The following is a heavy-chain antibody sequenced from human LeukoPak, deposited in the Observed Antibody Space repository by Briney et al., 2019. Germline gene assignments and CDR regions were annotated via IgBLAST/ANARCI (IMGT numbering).Heavy chain of an antibody. J-gene: IGHJ4*02. CDR1: VGTLSSYA. V-gene: IGHV1-69*05. CDR2: IIPIFGTA. D-gene: IGHD6-13*01. CDR3: ARGRSIAAAGNYFDY. Sequence: GAAVTVSCKASVGTLSSYAISWVRQAPGQGREWMGGIIPIFGTANYAQKFQGRDTITTDESTSTAYMELSSLRSEDTAVYYCARGRSIAAAGNYFDYWGQGTLVTVSS.